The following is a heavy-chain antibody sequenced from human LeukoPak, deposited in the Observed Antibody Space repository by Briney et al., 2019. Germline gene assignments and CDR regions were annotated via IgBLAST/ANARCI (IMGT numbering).Heavy chain of an antibody. J-gene: IGHJ4*02. CDR3: ARDRYYDSSGYVPLGY. CDR2: ISAYNGNT. Sequence: ASVKVSCKASGYTFTSYGISRVRQAPGQGLEWMGWISAYNGNTNYAQKLQGRVTMTTDTSTSTAYMELRSLRSDDTAVYYCARDRYYDSSGYVPLGYWGQGTLVTVSS. CDR1: GYTFTSYG. D-gene: IGHD3-22*01. V-gene: IGHV1-18*01.